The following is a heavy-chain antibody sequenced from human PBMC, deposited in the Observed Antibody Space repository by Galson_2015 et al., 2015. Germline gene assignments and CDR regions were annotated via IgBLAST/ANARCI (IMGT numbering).Heavy chain of an antibody. CDR2: MYTTGST. Sequence: LSLTCTVSGGSVSSGIYYWSWIRPPAGEGLEWIGRMYTTGSTDYNPSLKSRVTISLDTSKNQFSLKLTSVTAADTAVYYCARARSRFIFDSWGQGSMVTVSS. CDR1: GGSVSSGIYY. J-gene: IGHJ4*02. V-gene: IGHV4-61*02. CDR3: ARARSRFIFDS. D-gene: IGHD3-16*01.